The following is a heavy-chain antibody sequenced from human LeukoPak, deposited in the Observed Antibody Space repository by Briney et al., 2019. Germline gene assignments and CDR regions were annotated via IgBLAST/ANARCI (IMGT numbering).Heavy chain of an antibody. V-gene: IGHV4-4*07. CDR2: IYTSVST. CDR3: ARDQTTTRGYDY. Sequence: SETLSLTCTVSGGSISSYYWSWIRHPAGKGLEWIGRIYTSVSTNYSPSLKSRVTMSVDTSKNQFSLNLTSVTAADTAVYYCARDQTTTRGYDYWGQGTLVTVSS. CDR1: GGSISSYY. J-gene: IGHJ4*02. D-gene: IGHD4-17*01.